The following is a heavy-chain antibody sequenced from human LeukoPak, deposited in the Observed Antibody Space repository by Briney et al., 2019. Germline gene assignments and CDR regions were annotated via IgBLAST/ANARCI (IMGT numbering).Heavy chain of an antibody. Sequence: PGGSLRLSCAASGFTFSSYWMSWVRQAPGKGLEWVANIKQDGSEKYYVDSVKGRFTISRDNAKNSLYLQMNSLRAEDTAVYYCAKTYYYDSSGYYPFYYWGQGTLVTVSS. CDR3: AKTYYYDSSGYYPFYY. CDR2: IKQDGSEK. J-gene: IGHJ4*02. D-gene: IGHD3-22*01. V-gene: IGHV3-7*01. CDR1: GFTFSSYW.